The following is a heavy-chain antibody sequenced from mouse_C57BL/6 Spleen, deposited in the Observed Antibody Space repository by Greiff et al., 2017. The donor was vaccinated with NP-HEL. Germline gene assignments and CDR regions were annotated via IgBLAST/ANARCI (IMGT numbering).Heavy chain of an antibody. CDR2: IYPGDGDT. D-gene: IGHD2-3*01. CDR3: ARSDGLYAMDY. J-gene: IGHJ4*01. Sequence: VKLMESGPELVKPGASVKISCKASGYAFSSSWMNWVKQRPGKGLEWIGRIYPGDGDTNYNGKFKGKATLTADKSSSTAYMQLSSLTSEDSAVYFCARSDGLYAMDYWGQGTSVTVSS. CDR1: GYAFSSSW. V-gene: IGHV1-82*01.